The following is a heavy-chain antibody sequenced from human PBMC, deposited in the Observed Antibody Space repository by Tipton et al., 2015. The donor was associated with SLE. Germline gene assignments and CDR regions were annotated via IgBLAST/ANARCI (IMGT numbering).Heavy chain of an antibody. V-gene: IGHV4-4*07. CDR1: GGSISSYY. D-gene: IGHD5-12*01. CDR2: IYTSGST. Sequence: TLSLTCTVSGGSISSYYWSWFLPPAGRGLEWIGSIYTSGSTNYNPSPKSRVTLSVDTSKNQFPLKLRSVTAAGTAGYYCARQGGYFSGEVDYWGQGTLVTVAS. CDR3: ARQGGYFSGEVDY. J-gene: IGHJ4*02.